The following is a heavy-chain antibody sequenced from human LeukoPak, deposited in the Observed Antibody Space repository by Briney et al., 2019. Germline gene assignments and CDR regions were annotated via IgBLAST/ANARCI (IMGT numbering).Heavy chain of an antibody. V-gene: IGHV1-69*05. CDR3: ARCGTPAGIYYLDY. CDR2: IIPIFGTA. J-gene: IGHJ4*02. CDR1: GGTFSSYA. D-gene: IGHD6-13*01. Sequence: ASVKVSCKASGGTFSSYAISWVRQAPGQGLEWMGGIIPIFGTANYAQKFQGRVTITTDESTSTAYMELSSLRSEDTAVYYCARCGTPAGIYYLDYWGQGTLVTVSS.